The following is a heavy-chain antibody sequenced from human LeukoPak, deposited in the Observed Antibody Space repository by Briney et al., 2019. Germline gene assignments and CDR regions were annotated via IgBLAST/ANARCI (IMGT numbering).Heavy chain of an antibody. Sequence: SETLSLTCAVYGGSFSGYYWSWIRLPPGKGLEWIGEINHSGSTNYNPSLKSRVTISVDTSKNQFSLKLSSVTAADTAVYYCASKVGATTLSYLGYFQHWGQGTLVTVSS. D-gene: IGHD1-26*01. CDR2: INHSGST. J-gene: IGHJ1*01. CDR1: GGSFSGYY. CDR3: ASKVGATTLSYLGYFQH. V-gene: IGHV4-34*01.